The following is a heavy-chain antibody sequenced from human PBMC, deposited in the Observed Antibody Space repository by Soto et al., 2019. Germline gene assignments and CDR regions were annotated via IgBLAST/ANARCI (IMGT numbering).Heavy chain of an antibody. Sequence: QVQLQESGPGLVKPSETLSLTCTVSGGSISSYYWSWIRQPPGKGLEWIGYIYYSGSTNYNPSLKSRVTISVDTSKNQFSLKLSSVTAADTAVYYCARVPTYYDFWSGYYFSYYMDVWGKGTTVTVSS. J-gene: IGHJ6*03. CDR3: ARVPTYYDFWSGYYFSYYMDV. D-gene: IGHD3-3*01. CDR1: GGSISSYY. CDR2: IYYSGST. V-gene: IGHV4-59*01.